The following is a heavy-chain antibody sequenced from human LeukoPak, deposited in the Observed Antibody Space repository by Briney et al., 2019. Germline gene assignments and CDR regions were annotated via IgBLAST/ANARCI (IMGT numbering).Heavy chain of an antibody. Sequence: GGSLRPSCAASGFTFSSYAMHWVRRAPGKGLEWVAVISYDGSNKYYADSVKGRFTISRDNSKNTLYLQMNSLRAEDTAVYYCAKDSYYYGSGSRFPSDYWGQGTLVTVSS. CDR3: AKDSYYYGSGSRFPSDY. CDR1: GFTFSSYA. V-gene: IGHV3-30*04. D-gene: IGHD3-10*01. CDR2: ISYDGSNK. J-gene: IGHJ4*02.